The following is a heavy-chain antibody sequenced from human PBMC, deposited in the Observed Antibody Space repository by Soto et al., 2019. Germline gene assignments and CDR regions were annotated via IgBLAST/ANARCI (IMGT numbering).Heavy chain of an antibody. CDR3: ARGRSLSSPGYFDY. CDR1: GGSISSSNW. Sequence: SETLSLTCAVSGGSISSSNWWSWVRQPPGKGLEWIGEIYHSGSTNYNPSLKSRVTISVDKSKNQFSLKLSSVTAADTAVYYCARGRSLSSPGYFDYWGQGTLVTVSS. V-gene: IGHV4-4*02. D-gene: IGHD6-6*01. CDR2: IYHSGST. J-gene: IGHJ4*02.